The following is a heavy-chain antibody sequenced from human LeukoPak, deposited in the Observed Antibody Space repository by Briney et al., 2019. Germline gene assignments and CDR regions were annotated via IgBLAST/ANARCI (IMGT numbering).Heavy chain of an antibody. CDR1: GFTLSNYW. CDR3: TRERSDFWSGYYGS. CDR2: INSDGSST. V-gene: IGHV3-74*01. D-gene: IGHD3-3*01. J-gene: IGHJ5*02. Sequence: GGSLRLSCAASGFTLSNYWMHWVRQAPGKGLVWVSRINSDGSSTTYADSVKGRFTISRDNPKNPLYLQMNRLRDEDTAVYYCTRERSDFWSGYYGSWGQGNLVTVSS.